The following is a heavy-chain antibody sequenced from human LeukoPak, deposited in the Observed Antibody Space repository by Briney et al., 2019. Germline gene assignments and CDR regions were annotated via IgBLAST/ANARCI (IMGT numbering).Heavy chain of an antibody. CDR2: IYPGDSDT. D-gene: IGHD2-2*01. Sequence: GESLKISCKVSGYSFTTYWIGWVRQMPGKGLEWMGIIYPGDSDTRYSPSFQGQVTISADRSINTAYLQWSSLKASDTAMYCCARSTSSLVGRADYWGQGTLVTVSS. J-gene: IGHJ4*02. CDR1: GYSFTTYW. V-gene: IGHV5-51*01. CDR3: ARSTSSLVGRADY.